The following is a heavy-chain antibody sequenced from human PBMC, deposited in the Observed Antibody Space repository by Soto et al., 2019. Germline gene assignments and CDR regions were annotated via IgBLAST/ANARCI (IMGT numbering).Heavy chain of an antibody. CDR1: GGSVSSGSYY. CDR2: IYYSGST. Sequence: LSLTCTVSGGSVSSGSYYWSWIRQPPGKGLEWIGYIYYSGSTNYNPSLKSRVTISVDTSKNQFSLKLSSVTAADTAVYYCAGVSKDYYYYGMDVWGQGTTVTVS. J-gene: IGHJ6*02. V-gene: IGHV4-61*01. CDR3: AGVSKDYYYYGMDV. D-gene: IGHD2-15*01.